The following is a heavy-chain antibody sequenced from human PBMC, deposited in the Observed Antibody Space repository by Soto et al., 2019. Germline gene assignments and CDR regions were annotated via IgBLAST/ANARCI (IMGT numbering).Heavy chain of an antibody. J-gene: IGHJ4*02. D-gene: IGHD3-10*01. Sequence: EVQLLESGGGLVQPGRSLRLSCAASGLTFSSYAMRWVRQAPGKGLEWVSAISGSGGSTYYADSVKGRFTISRDNSKNTLYLQMNSLRAEDTAVYYCASHRGEGDYWGQGTLVTVSS. CDR3: ASHRGEGDY. V-gene: IGHV3-23*01. CDR2: ISGSGGST. CDR1: GLTFSSYA.